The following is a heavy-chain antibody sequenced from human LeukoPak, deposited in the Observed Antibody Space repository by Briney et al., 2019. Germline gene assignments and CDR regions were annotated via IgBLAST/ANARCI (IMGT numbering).Heavy chain of an antibody. V-gene: IGHV4-38-2*01. D-gene: IGHD5-18*01. Sequence: SETLSLTCAVSGYSISSGYYWGWIRQPPGKGLEWIGSIYHSGSTYYNPSLKSRVTISVDTSKNQFSLKLSSVTAADTAVYYCARHGYSYGYRWFDPWGQGTLVTVSS. CDR1: GYSISSGYY. J-gene: IGHJ5*02. CDR3: ARHGYSYGYRWFDP. CDR2: IYHSGST.